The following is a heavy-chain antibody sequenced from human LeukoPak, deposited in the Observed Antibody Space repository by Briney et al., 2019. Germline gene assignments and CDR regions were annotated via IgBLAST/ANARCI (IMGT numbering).Heavy chain of an antibody. D-gene: IGHD6-13*01. Sequence: GGSLRLSCAGSGFTLRRNGMHSVRQAPGKGLEWVAVISYDGSNKYYVDSVKGRFTISRDNSKNTLYLQMNSLRAEDTAVYYCAKDKSSSWSFDYWGQGTLVTVSS. J-gene: IGHJ4*02. V-gene: IGHV3-30*18. CDR1: GFTLRRNG. CDR2: ISYDGSNK. CDR3: AKDKSSSWSFDY.